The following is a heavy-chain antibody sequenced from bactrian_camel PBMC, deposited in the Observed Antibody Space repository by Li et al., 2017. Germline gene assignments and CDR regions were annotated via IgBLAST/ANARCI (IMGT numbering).Heavy chain of an antibody. CDR2: IDASSGTT. CDR1: YTQNSNW. J-gene: IGHJ4*01. V-gene: IGHV3S1*01. Sequence: VQLVESGGGSAQAGGSLRLSCVGYTQNSNWLGWFRQAPGKEREGVGHIDASSGTTYYADSVKGRFTISQDNVKNTVCLQMDSLKHEDTAMYYCAAVRGPCPALRNGNQNFAYWGQGTQVTVS. D-gene: IGHD1*01. CDR3: AAVRGPCPALRNGNQNFAY.